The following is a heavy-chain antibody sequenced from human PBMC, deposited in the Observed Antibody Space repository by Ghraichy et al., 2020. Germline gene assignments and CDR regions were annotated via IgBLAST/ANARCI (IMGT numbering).Heavy chain of an antibody. V-gene: IGHV4-39*01. Sequence: SETLSLTCTVSGGSIRSSSYYWGWIRQPPGKGLEWIGSIYYLGSTYYNPSLKSRVTISVDTSKNQFSLKLSSVTAADTAVYYCARASQDIVVVVAAETGAFDIWGQGTMVTVSS. CDR2: IYYLGST. D-gene: IGHD2-15*01. CDR1: GGSIRSSSYY. CDR3: ARASQDIVVVVAAETGAFDI. J-gene: IGHJ3*02.